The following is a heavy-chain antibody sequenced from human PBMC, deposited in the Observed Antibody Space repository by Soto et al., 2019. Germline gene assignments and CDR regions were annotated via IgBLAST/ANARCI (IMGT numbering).Heavy chain of an antibody. V-gene: IGHV2-5*02. CDR1: GFSLRTSGVG. J-gene: IGHJ4*02. CDR2: VYWDDDK. CDR3: ARNIAPYHVETNGYYFDY. D-gene: IGHD2-8*01. Sequence: QITLKESGPTLVKPTQTLTLTCTFSGFSLRTSGVGVGWIRQPPGKALEWLALVYWDDDKRYNPSLNSRLTISKDTSKNQVVLTMTNMDPVDTATYYCARNIAPYHVETNGYYFDYWGQGTLVTVSS.